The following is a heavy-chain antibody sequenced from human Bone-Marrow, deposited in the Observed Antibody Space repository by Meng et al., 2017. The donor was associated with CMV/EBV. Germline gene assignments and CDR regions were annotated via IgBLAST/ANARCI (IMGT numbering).Heavy chain of an antibody. CDR1: GFTFSNYA. CDR3: ARGWRTHATGGYRYNGYYDY. J-gene: IGHJ4*02. V-gene: IGHV3-30-3*01. Sequence: GESLKISCAASGFTFSNYAIHWVRQAPGKGLEWVALISYDGNNRSYPDSVKGRFTISRDNSKDTLYLQMKSLRPEDAAVYYCARGWRTHATGGYRYNGYYDYWGQGTLVTVSS. D-gene: IGHD2-8*02. CDR2: ISYDGNNR.